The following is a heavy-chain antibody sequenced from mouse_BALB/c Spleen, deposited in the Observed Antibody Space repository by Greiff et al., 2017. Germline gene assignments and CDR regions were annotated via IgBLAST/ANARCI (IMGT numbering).Heavy chain of an antibody. J-gene: IGHJ2*01. Sequence: VQLQQSGAELVKPGASVKLSCTASGFYIKDTYMHWVKQRPEQGLEWIGEILPGSGSTNYNEKFKGKATFTADTSSNTAYMQLSNLTTEDSAVYYYAREAYFDYWGQGTTLTVSS. V-gene: IGHV14-3*02. CDR2: ILPGSGST. CDR3: AREAYFDY. CDR1: GFYIKDTY.